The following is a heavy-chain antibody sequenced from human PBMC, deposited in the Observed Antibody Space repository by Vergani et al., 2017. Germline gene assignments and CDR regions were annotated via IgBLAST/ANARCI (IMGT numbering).Heavy chain of an antibody. D-gene: IGHD2-2*02. J-gene: IGHJ6*02. Sequence: EVQLVESGGGLVQPGGSLRLSCAASGFTVSSNYMSWVRQAPGKGLEWVSVIYSGGSTYYADSLKGRFTISRDNSKNTLYLQMNSLRAEDTAVYYCAKPIGDPLYIHHINYYYYGMDVWGQGTTVTVSS. V-gene: IGHV3-53*01. CDR2: IYSGGST. CDR3: AKPIGDPLYIHHINYYYYGMDV. CDR1: GFTVSSNY.